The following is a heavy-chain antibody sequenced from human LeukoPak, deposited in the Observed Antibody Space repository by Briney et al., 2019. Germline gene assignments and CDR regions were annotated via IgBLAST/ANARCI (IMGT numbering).Heavy chain of an antibody. CDR1: VLPYSLYD. D-gene: IGHD3-9*01. V-gene: IGHV3-64D*06. J-gene: IGHJ4*02. CDR2: ITSHGGRT. Sequence: GGTLRLFCSASVLPYSLYDMHWVRQARGKALEYVLAITSHGGRTYYADSVKGGFTISRDNSKNTLYLQMSSLTAEDTAVYYCVKDLVSWGQGTLVTVSS. CDR3: VKDLVS.